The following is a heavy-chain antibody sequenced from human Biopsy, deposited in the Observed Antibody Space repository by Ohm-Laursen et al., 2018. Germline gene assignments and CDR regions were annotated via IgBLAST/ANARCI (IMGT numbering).Heavy chain of an antibody. CDR2: IVPLFETK. D-gene: IGHD2-15*01. V-gene: IGHV1-69*06. CDR1: GGTLSNYA. CDR3: AKAGQTSGEYVVPRHFDS. J-gene: IGHJ4*02. Sequence: SVKVSCKTSGGTLSNYAINWVRQAPGQGLEWMGGIVPLFETKDSAQKFQGRVTITADRSTTTAYIELSGLTSEDTAIYYCAKAGQTSGEYVVPRHFDSWGQGTRVTVSS.